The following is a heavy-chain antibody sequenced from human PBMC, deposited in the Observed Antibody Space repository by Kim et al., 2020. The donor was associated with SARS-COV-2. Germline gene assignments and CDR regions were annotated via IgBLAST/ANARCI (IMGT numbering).Heavy chain of an antibody. CDR3: ARGYSGYDGDGDYFDY. V-gene: IGHV1-2*06. CDR2: INPNSGGT. D-gene: IGHD5-12*01. Sequence: ASVKVSCKASGYTFTGYYMHWVRQAPGQGLEWMGRINPNSGGTNYAQKFQGRVTMTRDTSISTAYMELSRLRSDDTAVYYCARGYSGYDGDGDYFDYWGQGTLVTVSS. J-gene: IGHJ4*02. CDR1: GYTFTGYY.